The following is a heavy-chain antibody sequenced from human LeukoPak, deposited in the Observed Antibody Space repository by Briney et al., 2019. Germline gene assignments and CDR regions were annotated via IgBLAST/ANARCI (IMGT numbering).Heavy chain of an antibody. D-gene: IGHD1-26*01. CDR2: ISAYNGNT. Sequence: ASVKVSCKASGYTFTSYGISWVRQAPGQGLEWMGWISAYNGNTNYAQKLQGRVTMTTDTSTSTAYMELSRLRSDDTAVYYCARGPQLGWELLFANFDYWGQGTLVTVSS. V-gene: IGHV1-18*01. CDR1: GYTFTSYG. CDR3: ARGPQLGWELLFANFDY. J-gene: IGHJ4*02.